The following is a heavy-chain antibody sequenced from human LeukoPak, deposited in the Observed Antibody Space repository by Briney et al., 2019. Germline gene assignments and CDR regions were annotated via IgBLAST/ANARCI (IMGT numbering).Heavy chain of an antibody. CDR2: IYSGGTT. V-gene: IGHV3-53*01. J-gene: IGHJ3*02. Sequence: PGGSLRLSCAASGFTVNSNYMSWVRQAPGKGLEWVSAIYSGGTTYYADSVKGRFTISRDNSKNTVYVQMNSLGADDTAAYYCAKQRDATTIFTIWGQGTMVTVSS. CDR3: AKQRDATTIFTI. D-gene: IGHD2/OR15-2a*01. CDR1: GFTVNSNY.